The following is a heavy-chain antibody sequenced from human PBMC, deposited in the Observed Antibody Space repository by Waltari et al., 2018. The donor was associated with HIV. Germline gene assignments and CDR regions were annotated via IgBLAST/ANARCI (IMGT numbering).Heavy chain of an antibody. Sequence: QVQLQESGPGLVKPSEPLSLTCSVSGDPGGSGSYYWSWMRQPPGKGLEWIGNIDYTGRANYNPSLKTRVTISADTSKNHLSLKLTSVTAGDTAIYYCARVVASAGLRFDRWGQGSLVTVSS. CDR2: IDYTGRA. J-gene: IGHJ5*02. D-gene: IGHD2-21*01. V-gene: IGHV4-61*03. CDR3: ARVVASAGLRFDR. CDR1: GDPGGSGSYY.